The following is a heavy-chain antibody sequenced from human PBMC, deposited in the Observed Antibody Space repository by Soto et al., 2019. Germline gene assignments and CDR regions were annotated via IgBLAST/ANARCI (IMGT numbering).Heavy chain of an antibody. V-gene: IGHV1-18*01. CDR3: ARDPALGGTFDY. Sequence: QVQLVQSGAEVKKPGASVKVSCKASGYTFTSSGISWVRQAPGQGLEWMGWINAYNGNTKYAQKLQARVTMTTDTSTSTSYMELRSLRSDDTAVYYCARDPALGGTFDYWGQGTLVTVSS. D-gene: IGHD3-16*01. CDR2: INAYNGNT. J-gene: IGHJ4*02. CDR1: GYTFTSSG.